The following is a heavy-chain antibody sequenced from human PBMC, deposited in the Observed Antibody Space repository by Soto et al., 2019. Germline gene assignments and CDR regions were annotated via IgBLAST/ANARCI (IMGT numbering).Heavy chain of an antibody. CDR2: VKKDGSER. J-gene: IGHJ4*02. V-gene: IGHV3-7*01. Sequence: EVQLVESGGGLVQPGGSLRLSCAASGFTFNRYWMGWVRQAPGKGTEWLSNVKKDGSERYYVDSVKGRFTISRDNVDNSLFLQMNRLRAKDTAVYYSTRTITALPADEYWRQGTLVTVSS. CDR1: GFTFNRYW. D-gene: IGHD6-6*01. CDR3: TRTITALPADEY.